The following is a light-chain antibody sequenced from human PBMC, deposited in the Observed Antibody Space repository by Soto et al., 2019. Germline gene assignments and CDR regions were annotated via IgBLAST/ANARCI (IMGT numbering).Light chain of an antibody. J-gene: IGKJ4*01. V-gene: IGKV1-9*01. CDR1: QAMSTY. CDR3: QQLNGYQLA. CDR2: SAS. Sequence: DIQLTQSPSFLSAFVGATVTITCRASQAMSTYLAWYQQKPGKVPKLLIRSASTLQSGVPPRFSGGGSGTEFTLTISTLQPDDSGIYYCQQLNGYQLAFGGGTNVEIK.